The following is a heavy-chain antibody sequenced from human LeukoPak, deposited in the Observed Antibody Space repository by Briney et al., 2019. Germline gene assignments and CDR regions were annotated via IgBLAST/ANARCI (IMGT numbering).Heavy chain of an antibody. Sequence: SETLSLTCTVSGGSISSGNYYWSWIRQPPGKGLEWIANIYYAGSSNYNPSLKSRVSVSIDASKNHLSLKLTSVTAADTAIYCCARQAVIIPTGMEGPWFDPWGQGTLVAVSS. V-gene: IGHV4-61*03. CDR2: IYYAGSS. J-gene: IGHJ5*02. CDR1: GGSISSGNYY. D-gene: IGHD2/OR15-2a*01. CDR3: ARQAVIIPTGMEGPWFDP.